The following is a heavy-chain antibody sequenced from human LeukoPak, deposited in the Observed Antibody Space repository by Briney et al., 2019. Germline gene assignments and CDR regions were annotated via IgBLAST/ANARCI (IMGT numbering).Heavy chain of an antibody. CDR3: ARREVETTFYYYYYMDV. V-gene: IGHV4-4*07. D-gene: IGHD1-26*01. CDR2: IYTSGST. CDR1: GGSISSYY. Sequence: SETLSLTCTVSGGSISSYYWSWIRQPAGKGLEWIGRIYTSGSTNYNPSLKSRVTMSVDTSKNQFSLKLSSVTAADTAVYYCARREVETTFYYYYYMDVWGKGTTVTVSS. J-gene: IGHJ6*03.